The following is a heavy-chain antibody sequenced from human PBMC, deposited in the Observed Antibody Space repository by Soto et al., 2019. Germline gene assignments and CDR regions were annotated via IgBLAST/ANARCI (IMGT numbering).Heavy chain of an antibody. Sequence: EVQMVESGGGLVQPGGSLRLSCAASGFTFSSYWMSWVRQAPGKGREWVANINQDGSDKYYVQSVKGRFTISRDNVKNSLYLQMTSLRAEDTAVYYCARDRGRDILTGFHTRDDYPSFHYWGQGTLVTVSS. V-gene: IGHV3-7*01. CDR1: GFTFSSYW. J-gene: IGHJ4*02. CDR2: INQDGSDK. CDR3: ARDRGRDILTGFHTRDDYPSFHY. D-gene: IGHD3-9*01.